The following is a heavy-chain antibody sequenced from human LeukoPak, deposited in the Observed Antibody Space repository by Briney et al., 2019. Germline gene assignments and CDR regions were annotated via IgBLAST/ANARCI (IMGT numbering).Heavy chain of an antibody. J-gene: IGHJ3*02. CDR3: ARDPTYYDILPGYYKSGAFDI. CDR1: GGSISSHY. V-gene: IGHV4-59*11. CDR2: IYYSGST. Sequence: TETLSLTCTVPGGSISSHYWSWIRQPPGKGLGWIGYIYYSGSTNYNPSLKSRVTISVDPSKNQYSLKLTSVPAAGTAVYYCARDPTYYDILPGYYKSGAFDIWGQGTMVTVS. D-gene: IGHD3-9*01.